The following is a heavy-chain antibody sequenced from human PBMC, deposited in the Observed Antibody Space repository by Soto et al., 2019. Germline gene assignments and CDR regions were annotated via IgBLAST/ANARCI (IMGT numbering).Heavy chain of an antibody. Sequence: PSQTLSLTCTASGGSISRGDYYWSWIRQPPGKGLEWIGYIYYSGSTYYNPSLKSRGTISVETSKNQVSLKMSSVTAAATSDYYCGSGLLYDLMSVWGRRST. D-gene: IGHD2-8*01. CDR3: GSGLLYDLMSV. CDR1: GGSISRGDYY. CDR2: IYYSGST. J-gene: IGHJ6*02. V-gene: IGHV4-30-4*01.